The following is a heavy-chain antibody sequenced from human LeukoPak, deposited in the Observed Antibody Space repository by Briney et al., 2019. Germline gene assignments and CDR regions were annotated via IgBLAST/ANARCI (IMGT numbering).Heavy chain of an antibody. CDR1: GYTFTSYA. Sequence: ASVKVSCKASGYTFTSYAMNWVRQAPGQGLEWMGWINTNTGNPTYAQGFTGRFVFSLDTSVSTAYLQISSLKAEDTAVYYCARDWAYYDFWSGYFSPGERAFDIWGQGTMVTVSS. J-gene: IGHJ3*02. V-gene: IGHV7-4-1*02. D-gene: IGHD3-3*01. CDR3: ARDWAYYDFWSGYFSPGERAFDI. CDR2: INTNTGNP.